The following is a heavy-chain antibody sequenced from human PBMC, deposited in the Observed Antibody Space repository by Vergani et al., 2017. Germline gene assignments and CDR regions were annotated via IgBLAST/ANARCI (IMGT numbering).Heavy chain of an antibody. V-gene: IGHV3-9*01. CDR3: VKDTGIQLWQHFES. Sequence: EVDLVESGGGLAQPGGSLRLSCEASGITFWKIGMHWVRQGPGKGLEWVSGISWNRGKIAYADSVKGRVTISRDTAKKSLYLQMNNLRPEDTAFYYCVKDTGIQLWQHFESWGQGILVTVSS. J-gene: IGHJ4*02. CDR2: ISWNRGKI. D-gene: IGHD3-16*01. CDR1: GITFWKIG.